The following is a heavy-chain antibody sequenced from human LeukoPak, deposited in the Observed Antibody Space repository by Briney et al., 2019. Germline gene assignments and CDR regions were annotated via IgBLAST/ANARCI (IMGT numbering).Heavy chain of an antibody. D-gene: IGHD4-17*01. V-gene: IGHV3-30*02. CDR1: GFTFSSYG. J-gene: IGHJ4*02. CDR3: AKAHDYGDYAGFDY. CDR2: IRYDGSNK. Sequence: GGSLRLSCAASGFTFSSYGMHWVRQAPGKGLEWVAFIRYDGSNKYYADSVKGRFTISRDSAKTSLYLQINNLRAEDTAFYCAKAHDYGDYAGFDYWGQGTLVSVSS.